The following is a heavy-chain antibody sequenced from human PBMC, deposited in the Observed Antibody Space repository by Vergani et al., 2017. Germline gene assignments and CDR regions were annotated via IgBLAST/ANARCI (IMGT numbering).Heavy chain of an antibody. Sequence: QVQLQESGPGVVKPSQTLSLPCAVSGGSISSGDHCWTWIRQRPGKGLEWIGYIFYSGTTYDNPSLRSRLTISVDTSQNQFSLKLRSVTAADTAVDYCARVDTQVPATSHFYYMDVWGKGTTVVVSS. CDR1: GGSISSGDHC. V-gene: IGHV4-31*11. J-gene: IGHJ6*03. CDR3: ARVDTQVPATSHFYYMDV. D-gene: IGHD6-25*01. CDR2: IFYSGTT.